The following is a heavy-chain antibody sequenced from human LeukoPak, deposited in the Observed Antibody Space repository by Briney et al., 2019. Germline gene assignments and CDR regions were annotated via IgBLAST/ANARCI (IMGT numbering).Heavy chain of an antibody. D-gene: IGHD6-19*01. J-gene: IGHJ4*02. Sequence: PSETLSLTCTVSGGSISSYYWSWIRQPPGKGLEWIGYIYYSGSTNYNPSLKSRVTISVDTSRNQFSLKLSSVTAADTAVYYCARGTIAMAGILDCWGQGTLVTVSS. CDR3: ARGTIAMAGILDC. CDR2: IYYSGST. V-gene: IGHV4-59*01. CDR1: GGSISSYY.